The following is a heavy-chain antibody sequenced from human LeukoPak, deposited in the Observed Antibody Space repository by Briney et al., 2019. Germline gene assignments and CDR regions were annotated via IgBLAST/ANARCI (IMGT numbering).Heavy chain of an antibody. D-gene: IGHD6-6*01. CDR3: VRGLDYFDY. V-gene: IGHV3-66*01. CDR2: TDSGGGT. Sequence: GGSLRLSCAASGFTVSTNYMTWVRQAPGKGLEWVSVTDSGGGTYYADSVKGRFTISRDSSKNTLFLQMNSLRAEDTAVYYCVRGLDYFDYWDQGTLVTVSS. CDR1: GFTVSTNY. J-gene: IGHJ4*02.